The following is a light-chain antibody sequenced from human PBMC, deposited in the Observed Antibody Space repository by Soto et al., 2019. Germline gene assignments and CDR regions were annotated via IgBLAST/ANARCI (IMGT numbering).Light chain of an antibody. V-gene: IGKV3D-20*01. J-gene: IGKJ5*01. Sequence: EIVLTQSPGTLSFSPGERATLSCRASHSVSSSYLAWYQQKPGLAPRLVMYDASNRATGVPDRFRGSGSGTDFTLTISRLEPEDVAVYYCQQYGSSPITFGQGTRLEI. CDR1: HSVSSSY. CDR2: DAS. CDR3: QQYGSSPIT.